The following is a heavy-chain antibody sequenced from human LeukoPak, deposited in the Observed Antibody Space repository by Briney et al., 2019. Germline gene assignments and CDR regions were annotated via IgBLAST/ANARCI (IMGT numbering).Heavy chain of an antibody. CDR3: ARRLRYCNGGGCYSSFDP. Sequence: GESLKISCKASGYTFINYWIGWVRQMPGKGLEWMGIIFPGDSDIRYSPSFQGQVTISVDQSISTAYLQWSSLRASDTAMYYCARRLRYCNGGGCYSSFDPWGQGTLVTVSS. D-gene: IGHD2-15*01. CDR2: IFPGDSDI. V-gene: IGHV5-51*01. CDR1: GYTFINYW. J-gene: IGHJ5*02.